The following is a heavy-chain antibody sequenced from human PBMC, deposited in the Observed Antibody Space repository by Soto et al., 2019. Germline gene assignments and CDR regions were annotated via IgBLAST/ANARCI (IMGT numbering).Heavy chain of an antibody. CDR2: IYYRGST. CDR1: GGSRSSTIYY. D-gene: IGHD3-22*01. CDR3: ARLGESSGYYPFDY. Sequence: PSQTLSLTCTVAGGSRSSTIYYRGWIRQPPGSGLEWIGHIYYRGSTYYNPSLKSRVTISVDTSKNQFSLNLTSVTAADTAVYYCARLGESSGYYPFDYWGQGTLVTVSS. J-gene: IGHJ4*02. V-gene: IGHV4-39*01.